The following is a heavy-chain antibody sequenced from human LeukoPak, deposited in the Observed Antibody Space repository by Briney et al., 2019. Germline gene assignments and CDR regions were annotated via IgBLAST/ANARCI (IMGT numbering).Heavy chain of an antibody. Sequence: QPGGSLRLSCAASGFTFSSYGMHCVRQPPGKGLEWVAVIWYDGSNKYYADSVKGRFTISRDNSKNTLYPQMNSLRAEDTAVYYCARDEAAAAPYYYYYGMDVWGQGTTVTVSS. D-gene: IGHD6-13*01. CDR2: IWYDGSNK. CDR3: ARDEAAAAPYYYYYGMDV. J-gene: IGHJ6*02. V-gene: IGHV3-33*01. CDR1: GFTFSSYG.